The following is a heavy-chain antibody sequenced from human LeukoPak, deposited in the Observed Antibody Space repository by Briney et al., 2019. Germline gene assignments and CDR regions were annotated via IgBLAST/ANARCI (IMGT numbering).Heavy chain of an antibody. CDR1: GGSFRGYY. CDR3: ARGTRKGYCSSTSCPRDAFDI. CDR2: INHSGST. V-gene: IGHV4-34*01. D-gene: IGHD2-2*01. J-gene: IGHJ3*02. Sequence: PSETLSLTCAVYGGSFRGYYWSWIRQPPGKGLEWIGEINHSGSTNYNPALKSRVTISVDTSKNQFSLKLSSVTAADTAVYYCARGTRKGYCSSTSCPRDAFDIWGQGTMVTVSS.